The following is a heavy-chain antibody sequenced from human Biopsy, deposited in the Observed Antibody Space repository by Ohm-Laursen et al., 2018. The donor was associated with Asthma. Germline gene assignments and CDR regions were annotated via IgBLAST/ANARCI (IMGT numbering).Heavy chain of an antibody. D-gene: IGHD1-26*01. V-gene: IGHV3-23*01. J-gene: IGHJ6*02. CDR3: AKDKVGAANSYQYGMDV. CDR1: GFSFSSYA. CDR2: VSTNGENT. Sequence: SLRLSCAASGFSFSSYAMSWVRQAPGQGLEWVSSVSTNGENTYYTDSVKGRFTISRDNPENTLYLQMSSLGAEDTAIYYCAKDKVGAANSYQYGMDVWGQGTMVTVSS.